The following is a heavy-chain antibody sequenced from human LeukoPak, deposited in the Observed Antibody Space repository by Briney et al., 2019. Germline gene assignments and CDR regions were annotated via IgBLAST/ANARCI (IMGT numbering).Heavy chain of an antibody. D-gene: IGHD6-13*01. CDR1: GFTFSSYA. Sequence: GGSLRLSCAASGFTFSSYAMSWVRQAPGKGVEWVSAISGSGGSTYYADSVKGRFTISRDNSKNTLYLQMISLRAEDTAVYYCAKGAGYSSSCYTPNEYYFDYWGQGTLVTVSS. CDR2: ISGSGGST. J-gene: IGHJ4*02. CDR3: AKGAGYSSSCYTPNEYYFDY. V-gene: IGHV3-23*01.